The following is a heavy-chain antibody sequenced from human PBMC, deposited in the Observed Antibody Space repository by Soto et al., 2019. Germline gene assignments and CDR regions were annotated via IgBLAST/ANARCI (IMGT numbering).Heavy chain of an antibody. CDR3: ASHTWIQLWAPAGY. CDR1: GFTFSSYA. J-gene: IGHJ4*02. D-gene: IGHD5-18*01. Sequence: GGSLRLSCAASGFTFSSYAMHWVRQAPGKGLEWVAVISYDGSNKYYADSVKGRFTISRDNSKNTLYLQMNSLRAEDTAVYYCASHTWIQLWAPAGYWGQGTLVTVSS. V-gene: IGHV3-30-3*01. CDR2: ISYDGSNK.